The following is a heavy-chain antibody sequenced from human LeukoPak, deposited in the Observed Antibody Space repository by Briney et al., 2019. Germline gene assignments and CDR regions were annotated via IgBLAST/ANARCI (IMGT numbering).Heavy chain of an antibody. J-gene: IGHJ5*02. Sequence: SVKLSCKASGYTFTSYYMHWVRQAPGQGLEWMGIINPGGGSTSYAQKFQDRVTMTRDTSTSTVYMDLSSLRSEDTAVYYCAKDLRWDHPGFDPWGQGTLVLVSS. CDR2: INPGGGST. CDR3: AKDLRWDHPGFDP. D-gene: IGHD4-23*01. CDR1: GYTFTSYY. V-gene: IGHV1-46*01.